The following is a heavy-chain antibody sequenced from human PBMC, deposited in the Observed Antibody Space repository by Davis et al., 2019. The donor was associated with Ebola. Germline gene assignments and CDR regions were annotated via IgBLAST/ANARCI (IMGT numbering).Heavy chain of an antibody. J-gene: IGHJ4*02. CDR3: ARGGGSSKRTMGY. Sequence: ASVNVSCKASGYTFTGYYMHWVRQAPGQGLEWMGWINPNSGGTNYAQKFQGWVTMTRDTSISTAYMELSRLRSDDTAVYYCARGGGSSKRTMGYWGQGTLVTVSS. CDR1: GYTFTGYY. CDR2: INPNSGGT. V-gene: IGHV1-2*04. D-gene: IGHD1-26*01.